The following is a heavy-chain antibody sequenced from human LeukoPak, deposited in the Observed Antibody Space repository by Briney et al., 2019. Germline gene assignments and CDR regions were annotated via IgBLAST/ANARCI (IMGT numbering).Heavy chain of an antibody. J-gene: IGHJ4*02. CDR1: GFTLSGYW. D-gene: IGHD1-26*01. CDR3: ARYSGGFYSFHN. Sequence: GSLRLSCAASGFTLSGYWMSWARQAPGKGLEWVANVNEDGSAKHYVDSVKGRFTVSRGNAKNSLYLQMDSLRAEDTAVYYCARYSGGFYSFHNWGQGTLVTVYS. CDR2: VNEDGSAK. V-gene: IGHV3-7*03.